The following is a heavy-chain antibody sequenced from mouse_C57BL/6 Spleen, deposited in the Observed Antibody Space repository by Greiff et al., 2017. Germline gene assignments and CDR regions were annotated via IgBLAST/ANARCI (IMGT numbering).Heavy chain of an antibody. CDR1: GFNIKDDY. J-gene: IGHJ2*01. Sequence: EVKVVESGAELVRPGASVKLSCTASGFNIKDDYMHWVKQRPEQGLEWIGWIDPENGDTEYASKFQGKATITADTSSNTAYLQLSSLTSEDTAVYYCTTGDSGYVDYWGQGTTLTVSS. D-gene: IGHD3-2*02. CDR3: TTGDSGYVDY. CDR2: IDPENGDT. V-gene: IGHV14-4*01.